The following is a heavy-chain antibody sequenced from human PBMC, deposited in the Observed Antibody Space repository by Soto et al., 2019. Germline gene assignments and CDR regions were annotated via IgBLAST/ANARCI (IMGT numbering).Heavy chain of an antibody. D-gene: IGHD4-17*01. CDR2: INAGNGNT. V-gene: IGHV1-3*01. CDR1: GYTFTNYA. J-gene: IGHJ6*02. CDR3: ATAGFSPYGDYHYGMDV. Sequence: ASVKVSCKASGYTFTNYAMHWVRQAPGQRLEWMGWINAGNGNTKYSQKFQGRVTITRDTSASTAYMELSSLRSEDTAVYYCATAGFSPYGDYHYGMDVWGQGTTVTVSS.